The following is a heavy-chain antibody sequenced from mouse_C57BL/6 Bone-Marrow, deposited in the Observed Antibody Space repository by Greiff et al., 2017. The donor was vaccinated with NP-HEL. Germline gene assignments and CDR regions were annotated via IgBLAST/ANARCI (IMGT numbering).Heavy chain of an antibody. V-gene: IGHV1-64*01. CDR3: ARFLYYAMDY. CDR2: IHPNSGST. J-gene: IGHJ4*01. CDR1: GYTFTSYW. Sequence: QVQLHQPGAELVKPGASVKLSCKASGYTFTSYWMHWVKQRPGQGLEWIGMIHPNSGSTNYNEKFKSKATLTVDKSSSTAYMQLSSLTSEDSAVYYCARFLYYAMDYWGQGTSVTVSS.